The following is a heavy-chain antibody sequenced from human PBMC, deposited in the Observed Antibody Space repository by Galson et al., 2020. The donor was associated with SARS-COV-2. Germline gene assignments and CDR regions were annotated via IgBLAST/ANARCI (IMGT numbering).Heavy chain of an antibody. CDR1: VYSISSGYL. CDR3: ATYSVVVVAPTPLRADY. CDR2: IYHSGST. J-gene: IGHJ4*02. V-gene: IGHV4-38-2*02. D-gene: IGHD2-15*01. Sequence: SQTLSLTCTVSVYSISSGYLWGWIRQPPGKGLEWMGSIYHSGSTYYNPSLKSRVTISVDTSKNQFSLKLSSVTAADTAVYYCATYSVVVVAPTPLRADYWGQGTLVTVSS.